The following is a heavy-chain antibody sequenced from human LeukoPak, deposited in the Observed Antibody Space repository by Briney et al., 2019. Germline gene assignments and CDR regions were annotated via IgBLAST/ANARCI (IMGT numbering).Heavy chain of an antibody. J-gene: IGHJ4*02. CDR1: GFTFSSYV. D-gene: IGHD3-3*01. Sequence: GGSLRLSCAASGFTFSSYVMNWVRQAPGKGLEWVSAITGSGGSTFYADSVKGRFTISRDNSKNTLYLQMNSLRAEDTAVYYCATSLWSGYYGSYWGQGTLVTVSS. CDR2: ITGSGGST. CDR3: ATSLWSGYYGSY. V-gene: IGHV3-23*01.